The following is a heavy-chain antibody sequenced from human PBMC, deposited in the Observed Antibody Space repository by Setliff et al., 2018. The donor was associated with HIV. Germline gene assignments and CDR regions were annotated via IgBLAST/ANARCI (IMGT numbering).Heavy chain of an antibody. V-gene: IGHV1-58*02. CDR2: IVVGSGNT. Sequence: SVKVSCKASGFTFISSAMQWVRQARGRRLEWIGWIVVGSGNTNYAQKFQERVTITRDMSTRTTYMELSNLRSKDTAVYYCAARPGVDSSAYYDYYYMDVWGKGTTVTVSS. J-gene: IGHJ6*03. CDR3: AARPGVDSSAYYDYYYMDV. CDR1: GFTFISSA. D-gene: IGHD3-22*01.